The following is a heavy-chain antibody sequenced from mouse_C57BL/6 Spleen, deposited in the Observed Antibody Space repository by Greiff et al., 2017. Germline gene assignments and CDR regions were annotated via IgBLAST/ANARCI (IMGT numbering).Heavy chain of an antibody. CDR3: ARSYYGSSYRYFDV. V-gene: IGHV1-42*01. CDR2: INPSTGGT. J-gene: IGHJ1*03. CDR1: GYSFTGYY. Sequence: VHVKQSGPELVKPGASVKISCKASGYSFTGYYMNWVKQSPEKSLEWIGEINPSTGGTTYNQKFKAKATLTVAKSSSTADMQLKSLTSEDSAVYYCARSYYGSSYRYFDVWGTGTTVTVSS. D-gene: IGHD1-1*01.